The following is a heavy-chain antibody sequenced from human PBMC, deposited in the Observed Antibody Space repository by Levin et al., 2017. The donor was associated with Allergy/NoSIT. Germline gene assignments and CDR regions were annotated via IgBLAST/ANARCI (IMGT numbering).Heavy chain of an antibody. D-gene: IGHD5-12*01. J-gene: IGHJ3*02. CDR2: IWYDGSNK. CDR1: GFTFSSYG. V-gene: IGHV3-33*01. CDR3: ARVRGDESEYSGYGGAFDI. Sequence: GGSLRLSCAASGFTFSSYGMHWVRQAPGKGLEWVAVIWYDGSNKYYADSVKGRFTISRDNSKNTLYLQMNSLRAEDTAVYYCARVRGDESEYSGYGGAFDIWGQGTMVTVSS.